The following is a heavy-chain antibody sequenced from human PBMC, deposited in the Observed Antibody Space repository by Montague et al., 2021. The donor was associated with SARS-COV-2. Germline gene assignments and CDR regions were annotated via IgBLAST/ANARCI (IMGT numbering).Heavy chain of an antibody. Sequence: TLSLTCTVSGGSISSGSYYWSWIRQPAGKGLEWIGRIYTSGSTNYNPSLKSRVTISVDTSKNQFSLKLSSVTAADTAVYYCARESLHLTGYYNDYFDYWGQGTLVTVSP. CDR2: IYTSGST. CDR3: ARESLHLTGYYNDYFDY. CDR1: GGSISSGSYY. J-gene: IGHJ4*02. V-gene: IGHV4-61*02. D-gene: IGHD3-9*01.